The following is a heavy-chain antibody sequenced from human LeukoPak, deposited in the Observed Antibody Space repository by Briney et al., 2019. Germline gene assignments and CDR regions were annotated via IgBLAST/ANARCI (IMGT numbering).Heavy chain of an antibody. CDR2: IYHSGST. CDR3: ARHDGGGSCYFAFDI. V-gene: IGHV4-38-2*01. J-gene: IGHJ3*02. Sequence: PSETLSLTCAVSGYSISSGYYWGWIRQPPGKGLKWIVIIYHSGSTYYNPSLKGRVTISVDTSKNQFSLKMSSVTAADTAVYYCARHDGGGSCYFAFDIWGQGTMVTVSS. CDR1: GYSISSGYY. D-gene: IGHD2-15*01.